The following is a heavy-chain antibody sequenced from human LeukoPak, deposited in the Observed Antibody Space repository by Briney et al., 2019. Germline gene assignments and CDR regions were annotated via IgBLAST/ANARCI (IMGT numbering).Heavy chain of an antibody. Sequence: GGSLRLSCAASGFTVSSNYMTWVRQAPGKGLEWVSVIYSGGNTYYADSVKGRFTISRDNSKNTLHLQMNSLRAEDTALYYCAREVATADYYYYLDVWGKGTTVTISS. V-gene: IGHV3-53*01. J-gene: IGHJ6*03. CDR3: AREVATADYYYYLDV. CDR2: IYSGGNT. D-gene: IGHD5-12*01. CDR1: GFTVSSNY.